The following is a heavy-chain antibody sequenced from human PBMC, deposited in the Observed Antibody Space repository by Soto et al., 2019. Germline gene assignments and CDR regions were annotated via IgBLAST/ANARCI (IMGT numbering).Heavy chain of an antibody. J-gene: IGHJ5*02. Sequence: ASVKVSCKASGYTFTGYYLHWVRQAPGQGLEWMGWVNPISGDTNYAQKFQDRVIMTRDRSITTVHMELSRLRSDDTAVYYCAREEGFRITMDRGRWFDPWGQGTLVTVSS. D-gene: IGHD3-10*01. CDR3: AREEGFRITMDRGRWFDP. CDR2: VNPISGDT. CDR1: GYTFTGYY. V-gene: IGHV1-2*02.